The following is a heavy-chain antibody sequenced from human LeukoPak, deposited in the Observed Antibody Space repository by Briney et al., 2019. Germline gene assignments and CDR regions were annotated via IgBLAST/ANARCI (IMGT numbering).Heavy chain of an antibody. CDR1: GFTFSSYW. V-gene: IGHV3-7*01. Sequence: GESLKISCAVSGFTFSSYWMNWVRQAPGKGLEWVANIKQDGSEKNYVDSVKGRVTISRDNAKSSLFLQMNDLRAEDTAVYYCAKGGRGNGEVYWGQGTLVTVSS. CDR3: AKGGRGNGEVY. D-gene: IGHD2-8*01. J-gene: IGHJ4*02. CDR2: IKQDGSEK.